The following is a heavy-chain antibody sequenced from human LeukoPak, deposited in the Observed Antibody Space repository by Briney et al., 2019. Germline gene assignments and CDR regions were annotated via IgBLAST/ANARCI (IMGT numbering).Heavy chain of an antibody. Sequence: SETLSLTCTVSGGSISSYYWSWIRQPPGKGLEWIGYIYYSGSTSYNPSLKSRVTISVDTSKNQFSLKLSSVTAADTAVYYCARGTKATILYWGQGTQVTVSS. D-gene: IGHD5-12*01. V-gene: IGHV4-59*01. CDR1: GGSISSYY. J-gene: IGHJ4*02. CDR3: ARGTKATILY. CDR2: IYYSGST.